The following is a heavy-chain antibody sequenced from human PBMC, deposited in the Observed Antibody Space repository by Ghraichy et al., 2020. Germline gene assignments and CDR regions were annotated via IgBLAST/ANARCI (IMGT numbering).Heavy chain of an antibody. CDR3: ARVDIVVVPAAPVDRVGYYGMDV. D-gene: IGHD2-2*01. V-gene: IGHV1-18*04. CDR2: ISAYNGNT. CDR1: GYTFTSYG. J-gene: IGHJ6*02. Sequence: ASVKVSCKASGYTFTSYGISWVRQAPGQGLEWMGWISAYNGNTNYAQKLQGRVTMTTDTSTSTAYMELRSLRSDDTAVYYCARVDIVVVPAAPVDRVGYYGMDVWGQGTTVTVSS.